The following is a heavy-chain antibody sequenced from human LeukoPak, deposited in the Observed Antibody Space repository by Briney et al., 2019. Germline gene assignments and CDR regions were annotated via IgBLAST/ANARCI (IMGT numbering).Heavy chain of an antibody. Sequence: SETLSLTCTVSGGSISSSSYYWGWIRQPPGKGLEWIGIIYYSASTYYNPSLKSRDTISVDTSKNQFSLKLSSVTAADTAVYYCARSAIAVAGMFDYWGQGTLVTVSS. CDR3: ARSAIAVAGMFDY. D-gene: IGHD6-19*01. J-gene: IGHJ4*02. V-gene: IGHV4-39*01. CDR2: IYYSAST. CDR1: GGSISSSSYY.